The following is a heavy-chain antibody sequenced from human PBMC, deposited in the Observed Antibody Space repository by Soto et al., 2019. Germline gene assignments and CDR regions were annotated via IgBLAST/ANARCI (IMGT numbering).Heavy chain of an antibody. J-gene: IGHJ5*02. V-gene: IGHV4-34*01. CDR2: INHSGST. Sequence: SETLSLTCAVYGGSFSGYYWSWIRQPPGKGLEWIGEINHSGSTNYNPSLKSRVTISVDTSKNQFSLKLSSVTAADTAVYDCASFRCNFEYSSSGPINWFDPWGQGTLVTVSS. D-gene: IGHD6-6*01. CDR3: ASFRCNFEYSSSGPINWFDP. CDR1: GGSFSGYY.